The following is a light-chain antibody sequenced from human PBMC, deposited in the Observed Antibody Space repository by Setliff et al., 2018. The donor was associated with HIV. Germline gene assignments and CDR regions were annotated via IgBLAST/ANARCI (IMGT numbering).Light chain of an antibody. CDR3: SSYAITNTLP. Sequence: QSVLTQPASVSGSPGQSITISCTGTSSDVGGYNYVSWYQQHPGKAPKHIIYEVRNRPSRVSNRFSGSKSGNTASLTISGLQAEDEGDYYCSSYAITNTLPFGTGTKVTVL. CDR2: EVR. J-gene: IGLJ1*01. CDR1: SSDVGGYNY. V-gene: IGLV2-14*01.